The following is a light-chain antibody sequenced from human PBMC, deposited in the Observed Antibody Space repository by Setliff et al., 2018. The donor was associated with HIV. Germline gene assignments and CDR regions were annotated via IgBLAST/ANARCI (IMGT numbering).Light chain of an antibody. V-gene: IGLV2-11*01. Sequence: QSVLTQPPSVSGSPGQSVTIPCTGTSSDVGAYNRVSWYQQHPGKPPKLIIYDVDKGPSGVPDRFSGSKSGNTASLTVSGLQAEDEAAYSCCSHAGTFYVFGTGTKVTVL. CDR1: SSDVGAYNR. CDR3: CSHAGTFYV. J-gene: IGLJ1*01. CDR2: DVD.